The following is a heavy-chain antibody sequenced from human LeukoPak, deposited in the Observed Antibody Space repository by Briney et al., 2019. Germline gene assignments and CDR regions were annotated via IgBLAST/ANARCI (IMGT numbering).Heavy chain of an antibody. CDR1: GGSISSYY. J-gene: IGHJ4*02. CDR2: IYYSGST. Sequence: SGTLSLTCTVSGGSISSYYWSWIRRPPGKGLEWIGYIYYSGSTNYNPSLKSRVTISVDTSKNQFSLKLSSVTAADTAVYYCARDRGYCSGGSCYRLFDYWGQGTLVTVSS. CDR3: ARDRGYCSGGSCYRLFDY. D-gene: IGHD2-15*01. V-gene: IGHV4-59*01.